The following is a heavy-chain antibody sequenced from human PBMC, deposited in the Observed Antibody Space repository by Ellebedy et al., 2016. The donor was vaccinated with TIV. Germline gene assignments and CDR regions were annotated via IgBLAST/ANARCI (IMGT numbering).Heavy chain of an antibody. CDR3: ARFASPEDWFDP. V-gene: IGHV1-8*01. Sequence: ASVKVSXXASGYTFTSYDINWVRQATGQGLEWMGWMNPNSGNTGYAQKFQGRVTMTRNTSISTAYMELSSLRSEDTAVYYCARFASPEDWFDPWGQGTLVTVSS. CDR1: GYTFTSYD. J-gene: IGHJ5*02. CDR2: MNPNSGNT. D-gene: IGHD1-14*01.